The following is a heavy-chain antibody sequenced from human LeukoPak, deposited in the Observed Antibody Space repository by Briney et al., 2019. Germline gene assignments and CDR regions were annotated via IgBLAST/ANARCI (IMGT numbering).Heavy chain of an antibody. Sequence: SETLSLTCTVSGGSVSSYYWSWIRQPPGKGLEWIGYIYTSGSTNYNPSLKGRVTISVDTSKNQFSLKLSSVTAADTAVYYCARHISYYYDSSGSLGGHNWFDPWGQGTLVTVSS. V-gene: IGHV4-4*09. D-gene: IGHD3-22*01. J-gene: IGHJ5*02. CDR1: GGSVSSYY. CDR3: ARHISYYYDSSGSLGGHNWFDP. CDR2: IYTSGST.